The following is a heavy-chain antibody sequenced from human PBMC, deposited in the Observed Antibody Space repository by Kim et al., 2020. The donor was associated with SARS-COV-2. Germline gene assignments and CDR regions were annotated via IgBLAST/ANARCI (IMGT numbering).Heavy chain of an antibody. CDR3: AHRQAGERFLEWLYNYFDY. D-gene: IGHD3-3*01. J-gene: IGHJ4*02. V-gene: IGHV2-5*02. CDR1: GFSLSTSGVG. CDR2: IYWDDDK. Sequence: SGPTLVNPTQTLTLTCTFSGFSLSTSGVGVGWIRQPPGKALEWLALIYWDDDKRYSPSLKSRLTITKDTSKNQVVLTMTNMDPVDTATYYCAHRQAGERFLEWLYNYFDYWGQGTLVTVSS.